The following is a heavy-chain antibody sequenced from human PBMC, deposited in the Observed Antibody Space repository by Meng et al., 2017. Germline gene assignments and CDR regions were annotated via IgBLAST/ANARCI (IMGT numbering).Heavy chain of an antibody. J-gene: IGHJ4*02. D-gene: IGHD3-16*01. CDR2: INPTSGGT. Sequence: QGQLVQSGAEVKKPGASVKVSCKASEYTFTGYYMHWVRQAPGQGLEWMGRINPTSGGTNYAQKFQGRVTMTRDTSISTAYMELSRLRSDDTAVYYCARSERYVLGFDYWGQGTLVTVSS. CDR3: ARSERYVLGFDY. V-gene: IGHV1-2*06. CDR1: EYTFTGYY.